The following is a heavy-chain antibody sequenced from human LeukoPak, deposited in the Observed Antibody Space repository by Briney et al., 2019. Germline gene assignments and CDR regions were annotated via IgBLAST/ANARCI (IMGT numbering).Heavy chain of an antibody. Sequence: SETLSLTCTVSGGSISSYYWSWIRQPPGKGLEGIGYIYYSGSTNYNPSLKSRVTISVDTSKNQFSLELSSVTAADTAVYYWARETNYDSSGYYYQFYGMDVWGQGTTVTVSS. D-gene: IGHD3-22*01. CDR2: IYYSGST. V-gene: IGHV4-59*01. J-gene: IGHJ6*02. CDR3: ARETNYDSSGYYYQFYGMDV. CDR1: GGSISSYY.